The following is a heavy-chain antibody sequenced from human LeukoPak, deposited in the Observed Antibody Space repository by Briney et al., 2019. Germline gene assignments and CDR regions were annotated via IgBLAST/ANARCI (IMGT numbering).Heavy chain of an antibody. V-gene: IGHV1-58*02. CDR2: IVVGTGNT. J-gene: IGHJ6*02. Sequence: SVKVSCKASGFTFSSSAIQWVRQTRGQRLEWIGWIVVGTGNTNYAQKLQERVTITRDMSTSTAYMELSSLRSEDTAVYYCAATISADTDYYGMDVWGQGTTVTVSS. D-gene: IGHD6-13*01. CDR3: AATISADTDYYGMDV. CDR1: GFTFSSSA.